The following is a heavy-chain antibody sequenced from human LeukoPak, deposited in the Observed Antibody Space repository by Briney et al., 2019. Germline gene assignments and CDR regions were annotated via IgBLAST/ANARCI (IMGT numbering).Heavy chain of an antibody. Sequence: ASVKVSCKASGYTFTSYDINWVRQATGQGLEWMGWMNPNSGNTGYAQKFQGRVTITRNTSISTAYMELSSLRSEDTAVYYCARGRDYDFWSGYYNGAHWFDPWGQGTPVTVSS. CDR3: ARGRDYDFWSGYYNGAHWFDP. D-gene: IGHD3-3*01. CDR1: GYTFTSYD. V-gene: IGHV1-8*01. CDR2: MNPNSGNT. J-gene: IGHJ5*02.